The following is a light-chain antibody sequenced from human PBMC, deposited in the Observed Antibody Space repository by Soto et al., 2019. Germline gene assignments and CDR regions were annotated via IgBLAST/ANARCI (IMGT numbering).Light chain of an antibody. V-gene: IGKV3-11*01. CDR2: DAS. CDR1: QSVSSY. Sequence: EIVLTQSPATLSLSPGERATLSCRASQSVSSYLSWYQQKTGQAPRLLIYDASNRATGIPARFSGSGSGTDFTLTISSLEPEDFAVYYCQQRSNWLPVTFGGGTKVEIK. CDR3: QQRSNWLPVT. J-gene: IGKJ4*01.